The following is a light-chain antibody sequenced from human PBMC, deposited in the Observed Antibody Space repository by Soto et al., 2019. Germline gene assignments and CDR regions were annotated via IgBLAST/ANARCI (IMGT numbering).Light chain of an antibody. Sequence: EIVMTQSPATLPLPPGERVSLSCLSSQSVSNKLGWYQHKPGQAPRLLIYDTSTRAAGTPARFTGSGSGTDFTLTISSLQSEDFAVYYCQQYNTWRSISFGQGTRLEIK. CDR1: QSVSNK. V-gene: IGKV3-15*01. J-gene: IGKJ5*01. CDR3: QQYNTWRSIS. CDR2: DTS.